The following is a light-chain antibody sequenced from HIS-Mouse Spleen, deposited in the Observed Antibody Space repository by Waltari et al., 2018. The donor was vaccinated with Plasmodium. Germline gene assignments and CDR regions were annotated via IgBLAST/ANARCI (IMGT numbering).Light chain of an antibody. Sequence: EIVMPQSPATLSVSPGDRATLSCRASQSVSSNLAWYQQKPGQAPRLLIYGASTRATGIPARFSGSGSGTEFTLTISSLQSEDFAVYYCQQYNNWSFTFGPGTKVDIK. CDR3: QQYNNWSFT. CDR2: GAS. J-gene: IGKJ3*01. V-gene: IGKV3-15*01. CDR1: QSVSSN.